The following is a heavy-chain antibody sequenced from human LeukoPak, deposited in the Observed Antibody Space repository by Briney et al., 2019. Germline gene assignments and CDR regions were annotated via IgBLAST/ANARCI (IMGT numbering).Heavy chain of an antibody. Sequence: ASVKVSCKASGYTFTGYYMHWVRQAPGQGLEWMGWINPNSGGTNYAQKFQGRVTMTRDTSISTAYMELSRLRSDDTAVYYCATIGYCTNGVCREFDYWGQGTRVTVSP. D-gene: IGHD2-8*01. CDR2: INPNSGGT. CDR3: ATIGYCTNGVCREFDY. V-gene: IGHV1-2*02. CDR1: GYTFTGYY. J-gene: IGHJ4*02.